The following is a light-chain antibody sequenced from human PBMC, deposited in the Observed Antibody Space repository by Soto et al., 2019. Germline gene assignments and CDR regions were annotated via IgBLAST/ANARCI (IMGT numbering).Light chain of an antibody. Sequence: EIVMTHSPATLSVSPGERATLSCRASQGVSTNLAWYQQKPGQAPRLLIYGASTRATGVPARFSGSGSGTEFTLTISSLQSDDVAVYYCQQYPNWPPWTFGQGTKV. CDR2: GAS. CDR3: QQYPNWPPWT. CDR1: QGVSTN. J-gene: IGKJ1*01. V-gene: IGKV3-15*01.